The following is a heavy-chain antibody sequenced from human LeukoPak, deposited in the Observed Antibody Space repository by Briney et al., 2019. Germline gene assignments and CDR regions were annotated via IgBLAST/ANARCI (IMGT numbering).Heavy chain of an antibody. CDR2: INPSGGST. Sequence: GASVKVSCKASGYTFTSYYMHWVRQAPGQGLEWMGIINPSGGSTSYAQKFQGRVTMTRDTSISTAYMELSRLRSDDTAVYYCARDSYDSYFDYWGQGTLVTVSS. V-gene: IGHV1-46*01. CDR1: GYTFTSYY. CDR3: ARDSYDSYFDY. D-gene: IGHD3-22*01. J-gene: IGHJ4*02.